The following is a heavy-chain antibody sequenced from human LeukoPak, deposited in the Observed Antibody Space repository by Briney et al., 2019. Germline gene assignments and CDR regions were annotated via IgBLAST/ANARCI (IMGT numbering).Heavy chain of an antibody. V-gene: IGHV3-15*01. D-gene: IGHD3-16*02. Sequence: KPGGSLRLSCAASGFTFSYARMSWVRQAPGKGLEWVGRIKSKTDGGTTDYAAPVKGRFTISRDDSKNTLYLQMNSLKTEDTAVYYCTTVWYVWGSYRRRSDAFDIWGQGTMVTVSS. CDR2: IKSKTDGGTT. CDR1: GFTFSYAR. J-gene: IGHJ3*02. CDR3: TTVWYVWGSYRRRSDAFDI.